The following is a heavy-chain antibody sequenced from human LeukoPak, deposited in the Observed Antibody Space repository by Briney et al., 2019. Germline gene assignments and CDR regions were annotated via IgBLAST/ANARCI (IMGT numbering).Heavy chain of an antibody. CDR1: GFTFSSYG. CDR2: IKSKTDGGTT. V-gene: IGHV3-15*01. Sequence: GGTLRLSCAASGFTFSSYGMSWVRQAPGKGLEWVGRIKSKTDGGTTDYAAPVKGRFTISRDDSKNTLYLQMNSLKTEDTAVYYCTTLYYDILTGYPAVYYYYYMDVWGKGTTVTISS. D-gene: IGHD3-9*01. CDR3: TTLYYDILTGYPAVYYYYYMDV. J-gene: IGHJ6*03.